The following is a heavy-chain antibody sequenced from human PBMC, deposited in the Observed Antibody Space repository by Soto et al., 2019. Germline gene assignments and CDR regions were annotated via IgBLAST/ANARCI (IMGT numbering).Heavy chain of an antibody. V-gene: IGHV5-10-1*01. D-gene: IGHD2-15*01. CDR1: GYSFTSYW. CDR2: IDPSDSYT. J-gene: IGHJ6*02. Sequence: PGESLKISCKGSGYSFTSYWIGWVRQMPGKGLEWMGRIDPSDSYTNYSPSFQGHVTISADKSISTAYLQWSSLKASDTAMYYCAGYCSGGSCYPTPSLDYYGMDVWGQGTTVTVSS. CDR3: AGYCSGGSCYPTPSLDYYGMDV.